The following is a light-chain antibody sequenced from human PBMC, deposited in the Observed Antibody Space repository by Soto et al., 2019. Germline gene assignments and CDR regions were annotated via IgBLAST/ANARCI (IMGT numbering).Light chain of an antibody. CDR1: SSDVGGYNY. Sequence: QSVLTQPASVYGSPGQSITISCTGTSSDVGGYNYVSWYQQHPGKAPKLMIYDVSNRPSGVSNRFSGSKSGNTASLTISGLQAEDEADYYCSSYTSSSTRGVFGTGTKVTVL. V-gene: IGLV2-14*01. CDR3: SSYTSSSTRGV. CDR2: DVS. J-gene: IGLJ1*01.